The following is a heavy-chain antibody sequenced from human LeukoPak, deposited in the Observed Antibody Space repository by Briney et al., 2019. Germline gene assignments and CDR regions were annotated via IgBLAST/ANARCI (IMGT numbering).Heavy chain of an antibody. CDR3: VSRLDV. Sequence: GGSLRLSCAASGFIFSSYGMHWVRQAPGKGLEWVAVISHDGGNEDYTDSVKGRFTISRDNPNTTLYLQMDSLRPEDTAIYYCVSRLDVWGQGTTVTVSS. CDR2: ISHDGGNE. V-gene: IGHV3-30*19. CDR1: GFIFSSYG. J-gene: IGHJ6*02. D-gene: IGHD6-6*01.